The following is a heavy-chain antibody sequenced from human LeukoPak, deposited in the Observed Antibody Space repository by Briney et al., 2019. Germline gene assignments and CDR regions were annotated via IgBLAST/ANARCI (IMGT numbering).Heavy chain of an antibody. Sequence: GASVKVSCKASGYTFTSYYMHWVRQAPGQGLEWMGIINPSGGSTSYAQKFQGRVTMTRDMSTSTVYMELSSLRSEDTAVYYCARDSIFGVVSYYMDVWGKGTTVTVSS. V-gene: IGHV1-46*01. CDR1: GYTFTSYY. CDR2: INPSGGST. D-gene: IGHD3-3*01. CDR3: ARDSIFGVVSYYMDV. J-gene: IGHJ6*03.